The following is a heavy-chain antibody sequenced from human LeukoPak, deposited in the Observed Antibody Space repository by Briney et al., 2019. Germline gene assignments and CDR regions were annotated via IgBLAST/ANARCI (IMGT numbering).Heavy chain of an antibody. J-gene: IGHJ3*02. D-gene: IGHD2-8*01. CDR3: ALSKPDIVLMVSGAFDI. CDR1: GGSIGSGGDS. V-gene: IGHV4-30-2*01. Sequence: SETLSLTCVVSGGSIGSGGDSWSWVRQPPGKGLEWIGYVYHSGSTYYNPSLKSRVTISVDRSKNQFSLKLTSVTAADTAVYYCALSKPDIVLMVSGAFDIWGQGTMVTVSS. CDR2: VYHSGST.